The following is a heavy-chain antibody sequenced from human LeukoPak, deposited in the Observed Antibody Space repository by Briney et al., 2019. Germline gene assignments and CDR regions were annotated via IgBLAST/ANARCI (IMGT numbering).Heavy chain of an antibody. D-gene: IGHD5-12*01. CDR3: ARGSESYDYYSYGMDV. Sequence: GRSLRLSCAASGFSFSAYGMHWVRQAPGKGLEWVALIWYDGNNKYYAGSVKGRFTISRDNSKNTLYLQMNSLRAEDTAVYYCARGSESYDYYSYGMDVWGKGTTVTVS. CDR1: GFSFSAYG. V-gene: IGHV3-33*01. CDR2: IWYDGNNK. J-gene: IGHJ6*04.